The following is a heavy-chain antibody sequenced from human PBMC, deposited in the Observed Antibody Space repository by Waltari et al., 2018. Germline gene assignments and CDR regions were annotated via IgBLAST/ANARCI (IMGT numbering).Heavy chain of an antibody. Sequence: QVQLQQWGAGLLKPSETLSLTCAVYGGSFSGYYWSWIRQPPGKGLEWIGEINHSGSTNYNPSLKSRVTISVDTSKNQFSLKLSSVTAADTAVYDCARYPGRFLEWLLTRNWFDPWGQGTLVTVSS. CDR2: INHSGST. CDR1: GGSFSGYY. D-gene: IGHD3-3*01. J-gene: IGHJ5*02. CDR3: ARYPGRFLEWLLTRNWFDP. V-gene: IGHV4-34*01.